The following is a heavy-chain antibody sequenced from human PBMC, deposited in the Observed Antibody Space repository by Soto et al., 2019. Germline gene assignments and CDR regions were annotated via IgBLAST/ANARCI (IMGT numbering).Heavy chain of an antibody. D-gene: IGHD3-3*01. V-gene: IGHV4-4*02. CDR3: DKTAYSLTLPSLTAAATGVSFCAKAGSSWYRVDS. CDR2: FYHSGRT. Sequence: QVQLQESGPGVVKPSGTLSLTCDVSSGSISSTNWWRWVRQAPGKGLERIGVFYHSGRTNYNPSHAHGVEWIGEIYHIDRTNYTTSLHTRVTLLIDTDKTAYSLTLPSLTAAATGVSFCAKAGSSWYRVDSWGQGTLVTVSS. CDR1: SGSISSTNW. J-gene: IGHJ5*01.